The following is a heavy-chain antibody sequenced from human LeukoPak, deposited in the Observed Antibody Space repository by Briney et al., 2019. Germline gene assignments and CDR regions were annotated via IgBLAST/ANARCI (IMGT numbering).Heavy chain of an antibody. CDR3: ARASLYDTIGYYMDV. CDR1: GFTFSSYW. V-gene: IGHV3-7*03. D-gene: IGHD3-16*01. CDR2: IKQDGSEK. J-gene: IGHJ6*03. Sequence: GGSLRLSCAASGFTFSSYWMSWVRQAPGKGLEWVANIKQDGSEKYYVDSVKGRFTISRDNAKNSLYLQMNSLRAEDTALYYCARASLYDTIGYYMDVWGKGTTVTVSS.